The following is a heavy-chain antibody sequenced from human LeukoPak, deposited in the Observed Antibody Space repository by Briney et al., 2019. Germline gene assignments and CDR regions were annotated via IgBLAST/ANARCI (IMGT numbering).Heavy chain of an antibody. CDR1: GFTFDDYA. J-gene: IGHJ4*02. Sequence: GRSLRLSCAASGFTFDDYAMHWVRQAPGKGLEWVSGISWNSGSIGYADSVKGRFTISRDNAKNSLYLQMNSLRAEDMALYYCAKDPSGYFDWLFHFDYWGQGTLVTVSS. CDR2: ISWNSGSI. V-gene: IGHV3-9*03. CDR3: AKDPSGYFDWLFHFDY. D-gene: IGHD3-9*01.